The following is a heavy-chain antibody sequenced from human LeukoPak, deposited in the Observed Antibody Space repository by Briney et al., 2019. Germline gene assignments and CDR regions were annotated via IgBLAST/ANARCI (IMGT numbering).Heavy chain of an antibody. Sequence: PGGTLRLSCAASGFTFSRYGMTWVRQAPGKGLEWVSPISDSGGSTYYADSVKGRFTISRDNSKNTLYLQMNSLRAEDTAIYYCATGAYFAHWGQGTLVTVSS. CDR3: ATGAYFAH. V-gene: IGHV3-23*01. CDR1: GFTFSRYG. CDR2: ISDSGGST. J-gene: IGHJ4*02.